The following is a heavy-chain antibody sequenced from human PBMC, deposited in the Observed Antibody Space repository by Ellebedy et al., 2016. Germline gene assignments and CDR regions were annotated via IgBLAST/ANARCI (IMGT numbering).Heavy chain of an antibody. J-gene: IGHJ6*03. CDR2: ISGYTGNT. D-gene: IGHD1-14*01. V-gene: IGHV1-18*01. CDR3: AATPNLDRSRYYYYYYMDV. CDR1: GYSFTSYG. Sequence: ASVKVSCMASGYSFTSYGINWVRQAPGQGLEWLGWISGYTGNTNYGEKIQGRATMTTDTSTSTAYMELRSLRSDDTAVYYCAATPNLDRSRYYYYYYMDVWGKGSTVTVSS.